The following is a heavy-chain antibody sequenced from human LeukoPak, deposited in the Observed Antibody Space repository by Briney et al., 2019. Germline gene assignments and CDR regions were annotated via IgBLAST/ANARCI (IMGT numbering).Heavy chain of an antibody. V-gene: IGHV3-7*01. J-gene: IGHJ4*02. CDR1: GFTFSSYW. CDR2: IKQDGSEK. CDR3: ARDVWDCSGGSCPVYFDY. D-gene: IGHD2-15*01. Sequence: GGSLRLSCAASGFTFSSYWMSWVRQAPGKGLEWVANIKQDGSEKYYVDSVKGRFTISRDNAKNSLYLQMNSLRAEDTAVYYCARDVWDCSGGSCPVYFDYWGQGTLVTVSS.